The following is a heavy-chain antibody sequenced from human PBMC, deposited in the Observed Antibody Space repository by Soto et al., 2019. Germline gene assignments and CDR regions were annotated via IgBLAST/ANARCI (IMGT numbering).Heavy chain of an antibody. CDR1: GFSLSTSGVG. Sequence: QTTLKESGPTLVKPTQTLTLTCTFSGFSLSTSGVGVGWIRQPPGKALEWLALIYWDDDKRYSPSLKSRLTITKHTSKNQVVLTMTNMDPVDTATYYCAHSEVEVTTGYYYGMDVWGQGTTVTVSS. CDR2: IYWDDDK. CDR3: AHSEVEVTTGYYYGMDV. V-gene: IGHV2-5*02. J-gene: IGHJ6*02. D-gene: IGHD2-21*02.